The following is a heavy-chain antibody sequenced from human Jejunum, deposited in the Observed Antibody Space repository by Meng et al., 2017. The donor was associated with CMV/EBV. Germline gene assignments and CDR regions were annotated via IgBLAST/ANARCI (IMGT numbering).Heavy chain of an antibody. Sequence: SGPEGKKHWASVRVSCKASGYTFGSYGICWVRQAPGQGLEWMGWFVNYVDTYPAPKFQGRVTMTTDTHTNTAFMELRSLTSDDTAVYYCASGTPGRSYCDYWGQGTLVTVSS. V-gene: IGHV1-18*01. D-gene: IGHD2-15*01. CDR2: FVNYVDT. J-gene: IGHJ4*02. CDR3: ASGTPGRSYCDY. CDR1: GYTFGSYG.